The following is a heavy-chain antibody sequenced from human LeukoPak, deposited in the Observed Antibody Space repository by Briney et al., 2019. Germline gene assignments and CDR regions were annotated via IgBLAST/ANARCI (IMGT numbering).Heavy chain of an antibody. V-gene: IGHV3-48*03. D-gene: IGHD3-10*01. CDR2: ISSSGSTI. CDR3: ARDIDGSGRDDY. CDR1: GFTFSSYE. J-gene: IGHJ4*02. Sequence: GGSLRLSCAASGFTFSSYEMNWVRQAPGKGLEWVSYISSSGSTIYYADSVKGRFTISRDNAKNSLYLQMNSLRAEDTAVYYCARDIDGSGRDDYWGQGTLVTVSS.